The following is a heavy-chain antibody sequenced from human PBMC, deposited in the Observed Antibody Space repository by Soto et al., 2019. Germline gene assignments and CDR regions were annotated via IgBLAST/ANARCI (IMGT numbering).Heavy chain of an antibody. D-gene: IGHD4-4*01. V-gene: IGHV1-2*02. Sequence: ASVKVSCKASGYTFTGYYMHWVRQAPGQGLEWMGWINPNSGGTNYAQKFQGRVTMTRDTSISTAYMELSRLRSDDTAVYYCAREVPNYYYFDYWGQGTLVTVSS. CDR3: AREVPNYYYFDY. CDR1: GYTFTGYY. J-gene: IGHJ4*02. CDR2: INPNSGGT.